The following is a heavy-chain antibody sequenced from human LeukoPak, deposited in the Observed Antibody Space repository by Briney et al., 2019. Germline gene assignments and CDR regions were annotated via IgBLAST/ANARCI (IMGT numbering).Heavy chain of an antibody. CDR1: GGSISIYY. J-gene: IGHJ5*02. CDR2: INHSGST. Sequence: PSETLSLTCTVSGGSISIYYWSWIRQPPGKGLEWIGEINHSGSTNYNPSLKSRVTISVDTSKNQFSLKLSSVTAADTAVYYCARAPSLLWFGTYNWFDPWGQGTLVTVSS. D-gene: IGHD3-10*01. CDR3: ARAPSLLWFGTYNWFDP. V-gene: IGHV4-34*01.